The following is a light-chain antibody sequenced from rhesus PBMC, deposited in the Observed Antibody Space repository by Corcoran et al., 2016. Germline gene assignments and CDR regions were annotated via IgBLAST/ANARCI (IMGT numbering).Light chain of an antibody. CDR1: QSVNYN. V-gene: IGKV3-35*01. CDR2: DAS. Sequence: DIVMTQSPATLSVSPGERAILSCRASQSVNYNLAWFQQKPGQAPRLLIYDASNRATGVPDRCSASGSGTDFTLTISSLDPEDVGVYYCQQESNWPVTFGGGTKVDI. J-gene: IGKJ4*01. CDR3: QQESNWPVT.